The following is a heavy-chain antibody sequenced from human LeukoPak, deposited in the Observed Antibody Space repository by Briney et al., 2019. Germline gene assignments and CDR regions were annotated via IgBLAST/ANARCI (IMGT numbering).Heavy chain of an antibody. CDR3: ARVFARSGEISGSYFYY. CDR1: GGTFSSYA. CDR2: TIPIFGRA. V-gene: IGHV1-69*05. Sequence: SVKVSCKASGGTFSSYAINWVRQAPGQGPEWMGGTIPIFGRANYAQKFQGRVTMTTDESTSTAYMELSSLRSEDTAVYYCARVFARSGEISGSYFYYWGQGTLVTVSS. J-gene: IGHJ4*02. D-gene: IGHD1-26*01.